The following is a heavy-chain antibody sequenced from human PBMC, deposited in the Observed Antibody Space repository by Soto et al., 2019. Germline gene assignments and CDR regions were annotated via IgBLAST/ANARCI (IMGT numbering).Heavy chain of an antibody. CDR1: GYSFTSHW. CDR3: ARGDTALSYWYFDL. CDR2: IDPSDSYT. D-gene: IGHD5-18*01. J-gene: IGHJ2*01. Sequence: EVQLVQSGAEVKKPGESLRISCKGSGYSFTSHWISWVRRMPGNGLEGMGSIDPSDSYTSYSPSFQGHVTISADKSISTVYLQWSSLKASDTAMYYCARGDTALSYWYFDLWGRGTLVTVSS. V-gene: IGHV5-10-1*01.